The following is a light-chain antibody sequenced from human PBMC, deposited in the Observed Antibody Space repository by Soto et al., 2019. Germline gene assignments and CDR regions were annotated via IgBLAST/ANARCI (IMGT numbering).Light chain of an antibody. CDR1: QRISSN. V-gene: IGKV3-15*01. CDR3: QQYNNWTPVT. CDR2: GAS. Sequence: VMTRSPATLSVSPGERATLSCRASQRISSNLAWYQQKPAQAPSLLIYGASTRAPGIPAWFSGSGAGTEFTLTISSLQSEDFAVYYCQQYNNWTPVTFGQGTKVDIK. J-gene: IGKJ1*01.